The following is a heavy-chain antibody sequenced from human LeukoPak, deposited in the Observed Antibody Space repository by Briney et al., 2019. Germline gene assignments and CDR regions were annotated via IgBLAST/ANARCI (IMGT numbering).Heavy chain of an antibody. CDR2: IYYSGST. CDR1: GGSISSGGYY. D-gene: IGHD5-24*01. CDR3: ARGLLDGLLFDY. J-gene: IGHJ4*02. V-gene: IGHV4-31*03. Sequence: SETLSLTCTVSGGSISSGGYYWSWIRQHPGKGLEWIGYIYYSGSTYYNPSLKSRVTISVDTSKNQFSLKLSSVTAADTAVYYCARGLLDGLLFDYWGQGTLVTVSS.